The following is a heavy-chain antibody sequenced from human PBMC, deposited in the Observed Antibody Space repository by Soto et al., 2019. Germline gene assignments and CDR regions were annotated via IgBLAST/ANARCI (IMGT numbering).Heavy chain of an antibody. D-gene: IGHD4-17*01. J-gene: IGHJ4*02. CDR1: GDSVSSNSAA. Sequence: SQTLSLTCAISGDSVSSNSAAWNRIRQSPSRGLEWLGRTYYRSKWYNDYAVSVKSRITINPDTSKNQFSLQLNSVTPEDTAVYYCARGRTTVTTILFDYWGQGTLVTVS. CDR3: ARGRTTVTTILFDY. CDR2: TYYRSKWYN. V-gene: IGHV6-1*01.